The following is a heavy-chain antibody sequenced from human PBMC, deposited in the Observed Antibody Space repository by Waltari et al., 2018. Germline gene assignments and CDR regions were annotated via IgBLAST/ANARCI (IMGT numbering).Heavy chain of an antibody. Sequence: QVQLQESGPGLVKPSETLSLTCAVSGYSISSGYYWGWIRQPPGKGLEWIGSIYHIGRTYYNPSLKSRVTISVDTSKNQFSLKLSSVTAADTAVYYCARLSYGNYFDYWGQGTLVTVSS. CDR2: IYHIGRT. D-gene: IGHD5-18*01. V-gene: IGHV4-38-2*01. J-gene: IGHJ4*02. CDR3: ARLSYGNYFDY. CDR1: GYSISSGYY.